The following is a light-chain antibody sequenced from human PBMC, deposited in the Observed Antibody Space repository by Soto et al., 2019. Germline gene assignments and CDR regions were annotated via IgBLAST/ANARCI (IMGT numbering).Light chain of an antibody. Sequence: DVVLTQTPLSSPVTLGQPASISCRSSQSLEHSDGNTYLSWLHQRPGQPPRLLIYKGSHRFSGVPDRFSGGGAGTDFTLKISRVEAEDVGIYYCMQATQYRPYTFGQGTKLEIK. CDR3: MQATQYRPYT. CDR2: KGS. CDR1: QSLEHSDGNTY. V-gene: IGKV2-24*01. J-gene: IGKJ2*01.